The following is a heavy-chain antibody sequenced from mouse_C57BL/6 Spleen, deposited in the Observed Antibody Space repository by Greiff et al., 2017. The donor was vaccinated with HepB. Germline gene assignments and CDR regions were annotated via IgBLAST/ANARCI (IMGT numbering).Heavy chain of an antibody. V-gene: IGHV1-69*01. J-gene: IGHJ1*03. CDR2: IDPSDSYT. CDR1: GYTFTSYW. Sequence: VQLQQPGAELVMPGASVKLSCKASGYTFTSYWMHWVKQRPGQGLEWIGEIDPSDSYTNYNQKFKGKSTLTVDKSSSTAYMQLSSLTSEDSAVYYCARYYSNAYWYFDVWGTGTTVTVSS. CDR3: ARYYSNAYWYFDV. D-gene: IGHD2-5*01.